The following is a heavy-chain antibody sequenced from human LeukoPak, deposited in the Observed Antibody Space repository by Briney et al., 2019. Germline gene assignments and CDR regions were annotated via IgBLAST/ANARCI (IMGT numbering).Heavy chain of an antibody. Sequence: PGRSLRLSCAASGFTFSSYGMNWVRQAPGKGLEWVAVISYDGSNKFYADSVKGRFTISRDNSKNTLYLQMNSLSVEDKAVYFCARRTTVLTVTPKTVDYWGQGTLVTVSS. J-gene: IGHJ4*02. CDR3: ARRTTVLTVTPKTVDY. D-gene: IGHD4-23*01. CDR2: ISYDGSNK. V-gene: IGHV3-30*03. CDR1: GFTFSSYG.